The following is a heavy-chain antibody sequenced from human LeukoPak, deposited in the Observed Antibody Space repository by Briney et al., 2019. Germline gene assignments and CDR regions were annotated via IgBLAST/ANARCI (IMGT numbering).Heavy chain of an antibody. Sequence: GGSLRLSCAASGFTFTTYNMNWVRQAPGKGLEWVSSISSGSTYIYYADSVKGRFTISRDNAKNSLYLQMNSLRAEDTAVYYCARENSDTAMVTQHDYWGQGTLVTVSS. CDR2: ISSGSTYI. J-gene: IGHJ4*02. CDR1: GFTFTTYN. V-gene: IGHV3-21*01. CDR3: ARENSDTAMVTQHDY. D-gene: IGHD5-18*01.